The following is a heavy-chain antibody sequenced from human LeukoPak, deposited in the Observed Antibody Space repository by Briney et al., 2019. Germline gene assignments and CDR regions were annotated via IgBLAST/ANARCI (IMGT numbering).Heavy chain of an antibody. CDR3: ARVRSMVRGVGDI. CDR1: GGSISSYY. CDR2: IYYSGST. D-gene: IGHD3-10*01. J-gene: IGHJ3*02. Sequence: SETLSLTCTVSGGSISSYYWSWIRQPPGKGLEWIGYIYYSGSTNYNPSLKSRVTISVDTSKNQFSLKLSSVTAADTAVYYCARVRSMVRGVGDIWGQGTTVTVSS. V-gene: IGHV4-59*01.